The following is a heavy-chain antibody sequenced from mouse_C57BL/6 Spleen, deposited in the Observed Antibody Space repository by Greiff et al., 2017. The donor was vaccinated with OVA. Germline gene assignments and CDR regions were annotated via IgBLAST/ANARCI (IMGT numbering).Heavy chain of an antibody. CDR1: GYTFTSYW. D-gene: IGHD1-1*01. V-gene: IGHV1-72*01. CDR2: IDPNSGGT. J-gene: IGHJ2*01. CDR3: AGSSYCDSSYEYYFDY. Sequence: VQLQQPGAELVKPGASVKLSCKASGYTFTSYWMHWVKQRPGRGLEWIGRIDPNSGGTKYNEKFKSKATLTVDKPSSTAYLQLSSLTSEDSAVYYSAGSSYCDSSYEYYFDYWGQGTTLTVSS.